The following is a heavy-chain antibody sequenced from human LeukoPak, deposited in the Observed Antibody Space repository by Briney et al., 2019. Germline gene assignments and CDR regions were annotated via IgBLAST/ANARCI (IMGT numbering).Heavy chain of an antibody. Sequence: GGSLRLSCAASGFTFSSYAMHWVRQAPGTGLERVAVISYDGSNKYYADSVKGRFTISRDNSKNTLYLQMNSLRAEDTAVYYCASPYSSGWYGEVFDYWGQGTLVTVSS. CDR2: ISYDGSNK. D-gene: IGHD6-19*01. V-gene: IGHV3-30*04. J-gene: IGHJ4*02. CDR1: GFTFSSYA. CDR3: ASPYSSGWYGEVFDY.